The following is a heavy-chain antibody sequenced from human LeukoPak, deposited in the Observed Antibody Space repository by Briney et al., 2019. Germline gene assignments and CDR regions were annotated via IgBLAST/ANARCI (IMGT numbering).Heavy chain of an antibody. J-gene: IGHJ5*02. Sequence: GGSLRLSCAASGFTFSSYAMHWVRQAPGKGLEWVAVLSYDGSNKYYADSVKGRFTISRDNSKNTVYLQMSSLTTEDTAVYFCAQDVPIERVPGVGPGSWGQGTLVTVSS. CDR3: AQDVPIERVPGVGPGS. D-gene: IGHD2-8*01. CDR1: GFTFSSYA. CDR2: LSYDGSNK. V-gene: IGHV3-30-3*01.